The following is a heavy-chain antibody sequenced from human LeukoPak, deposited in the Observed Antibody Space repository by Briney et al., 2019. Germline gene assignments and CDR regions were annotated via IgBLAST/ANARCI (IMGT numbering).Heavy chain of an antibody. CDR1: GGTFISYA. V-gene: IGHV1-69*01. J-gene: IGHJ3*02. CDR2: IIPIFGTA. Sequence: SVKVSCKASGGTFISYAISWVRQAPGQGLEWMGGIIPIFGTANYAQKFQGRVTITADESTSTAYMELSSLRSEDAAVYYCAREEAGDDYGDYPTGGAFDIWGQGTMVTVSS. D-gene: IGHD4-17*01. CDR3: AREEAGDDYGDYPTGGAFDI.